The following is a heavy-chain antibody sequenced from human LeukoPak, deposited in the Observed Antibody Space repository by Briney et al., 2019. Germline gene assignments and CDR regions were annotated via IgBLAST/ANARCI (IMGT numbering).Heavy chain of an antibody. Sequence: SQTLSLTCAISGDSVSSNSAAWNWIRQSPSGGLEWLGRTYYRSKWYNDYAVSVKSRITTNPDTSKNQFSLLLNSVTPEDTAVYYCARDTGRAIPFDFWGQGTLVTVSS. D-gene: IGHD2-2*02. J-gene: IGHJ4*02. CDR1: GDSVSSNSAA. CDR3: ARDTGRAIPFDF. CDR2: TYYRSKWYN. V-gene: IGHV6-1*01.